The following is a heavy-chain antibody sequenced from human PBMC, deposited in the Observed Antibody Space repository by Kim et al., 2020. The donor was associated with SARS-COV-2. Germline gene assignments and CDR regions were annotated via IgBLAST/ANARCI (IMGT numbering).Heavy chain of an antibody. D-gene: IGHD3-10*01. CDR3: ARDYYAAGAGNYYGLDV. V-gene: IGHV4-4*06. Sequence: KSRVTMSVDTSKNQFSLKLRAVTAADTAVYYCARDYYAAGAGNYYGLDVWGQGTTVTVSS. J-gene: IGHJ6*02.